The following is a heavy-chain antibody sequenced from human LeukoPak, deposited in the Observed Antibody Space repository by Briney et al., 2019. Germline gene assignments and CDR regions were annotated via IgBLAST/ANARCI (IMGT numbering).Heavy chain of an antibody. Sequence: SETLSLTCTVSGGSISSYYWSWIRQPPGKEPEWIGRIYPLETTNYNPSLKSRVAISVDTSRNQFSLKLSSVTAADTAVYYCARGLWFGDENPPYFDYWGQGILVTVSS. CDR3: ARGLWFGDENPPYFDY. V-gene: IGHV4-4*08. CDR1: GGSISSYY. CDR2: IYPLETT. J-gene: IGHJ4*02. D-gene: IGHD3-10*01.